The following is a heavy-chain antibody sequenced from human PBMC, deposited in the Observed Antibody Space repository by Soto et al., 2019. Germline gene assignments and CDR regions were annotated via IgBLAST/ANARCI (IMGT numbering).Heavy chain of an antibody. CDR3: ARTSETCVSGSYYRYYYYYYMDV. Sequence: ASETLSLTCTVSGGSISSGGYYWSWIRQHPGKGLEWIGYIYYSGSTYYNPSLKSRVTISVDTSKNQFSLKLSSVTAADTAVYYCARTSETCVSGSYYRYYYYYYMDVWGKGTTVTVSS. J-gene: IGHJ6*03. CDR2: IYYSGST. V-gene: IGHV4-31*03. CDR1: GGSISSGGYY. D-gene: IGHD3-10*01.